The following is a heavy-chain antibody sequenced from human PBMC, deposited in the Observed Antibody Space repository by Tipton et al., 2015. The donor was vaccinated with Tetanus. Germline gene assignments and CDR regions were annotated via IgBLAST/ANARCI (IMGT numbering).Heavy chain of an antibody. J-gene: IGHJ4*02. CDR1: GGSFGGYY. D-gene: IGHD2-2*01. CDR2: FSNSGGT. CDR3: ARGSVVITAAKCLDY. Sequence: TLSLTCAAYGGSFGGYYWSWIRQPPGKGLEWIGSFSNSGGTNYNPSLKSRVTMSIDTSKNQFSLNLTSVTAADTALYFCARGSVVITAAKCLDYWGQGTQVTVSP. V-gene: IGHV4-34*01.